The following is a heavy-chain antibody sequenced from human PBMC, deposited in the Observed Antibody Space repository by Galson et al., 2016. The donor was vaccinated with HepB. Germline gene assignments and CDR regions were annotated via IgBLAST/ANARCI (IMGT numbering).Heavy chain of an antibody. CDR1: GGSISSSGYY. J-gene: IGHJ4*02. V-gene: IGHV4-39*01. CDR2: ISYGGST. Sequence: SETLSLTCKVSGGSISSSGYYWGWVRQPPGKGLEWIGSISYGGSTYYKPSLMRRVTISVDTSKNQVSLNLFSVTAADTAVYYCARQGTIEVVVDGTVTEAPDQFDYWGQGTLVTVSS. D-gene: IGHD2-15*01. CDR3: ARQGTIEVVVDGTVTEAPDQFDY.